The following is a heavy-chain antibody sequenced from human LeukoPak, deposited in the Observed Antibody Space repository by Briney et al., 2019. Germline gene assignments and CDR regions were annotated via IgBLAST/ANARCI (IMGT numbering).Heavy chain of an antibody. CDR2: IRSKANSYAT. D-gene: IGHD3-3*01. Sequence: GSLRLSCAASGFTFSGSAMRWVRQASGKGLEWVGRIRSKANSYATAYAASVKGRFTISRDDSKNTAYLQMNSLKTEDTAVYYCTRHPDVLRFFWVDYWGQGTLVTVSS. CDR3: TRHPDVLRFFWVDY. CDR1: GFTFSGSA. V-gene: IGHV3-73*01. J-gene: IGHJ4*02.